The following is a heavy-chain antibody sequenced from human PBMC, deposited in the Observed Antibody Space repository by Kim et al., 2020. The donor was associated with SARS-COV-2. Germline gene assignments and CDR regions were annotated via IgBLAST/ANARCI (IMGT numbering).Heavy chain of an antibody. CDR3: ARDKYESRFLEFLVPDYYYGMDV. CDR2: INPNSGGT. CDR1: GYTFTAYY. J-gene: IGHJ6*02. D-gene: IGHD3-3*01. Sequence: ASVKVSCKASGYTFTAYYIHWVRQAPGQGLEWMGWINPNSGGTKYAQKFQGRVTMTRHTSVSTAYMELSSLTSDDTAVYYCARDKYESRFLEFLVPDYYYGMDVWGQGTTVTVSS. V-gene: IGHV1-2*02.